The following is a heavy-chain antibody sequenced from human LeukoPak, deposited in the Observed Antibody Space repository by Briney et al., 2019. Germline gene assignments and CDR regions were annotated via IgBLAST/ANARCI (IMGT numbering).Heavy chain of an antibody. D-gene: IGHD3-10*01. Sequence: TSESLSLTCTASGSTIRTYYWSWIRQAPGKGLEWIWRISGSGSTDHNPSLTSRVTMSVDTSKNQVSLNLNSVTAADTAVYYCASGLYYYTSGAGFDYWGQGPLVTVSA. CDR2: ISGSGST. V-gene: IGHV4-4*07. J-gene: IGHJ4*02. CDR1: GSTIRTYY. CDR3: ASGLYYYTSGAGFDY.